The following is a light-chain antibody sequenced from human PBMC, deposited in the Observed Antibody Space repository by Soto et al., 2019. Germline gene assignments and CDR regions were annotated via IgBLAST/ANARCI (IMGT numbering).Light chain of an antibody. V-gene: IGKV4-1*01. J-gene: IGKJ1*01. CDR2: WAS. CDR3: QQYSNTPQS. Sequence: DIVMTQSPDSLAVSLGERATINCKSSQSVSYSSNNKNYLAWYQQKPGQPPRLLIYWASTRESGVPDRFSGSGSGTDFTLTISSLQAEDVAVYYCQQYSNTPQSFGQGTKVEIK. CDR1: QSVSYSSNNKNY.